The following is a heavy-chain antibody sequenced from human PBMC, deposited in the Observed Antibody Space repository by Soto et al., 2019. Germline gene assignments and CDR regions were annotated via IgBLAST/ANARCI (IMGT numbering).Heavy chain of an antibody. CDR2: VWYDGGNK. V-gene: IGHV3-33*01. Sequence: QVQLVESGGGVVQPGRSLRLSCAASGFTFSSYGMHWVRQAPGKGLEWVALVWYDGGNKYYADSVKGLLTISRDNSKNTLYLKMNSLRDEDTAVYYCVRAAGYSGTDYVYYYGMDVWGQGTTVTVSS. CDR1: GFTFSSYG. CDR3: VRAAGYSGTDYVYYYGMDV. D-gene: IGHD5-12*01. J-gene: IGHJ6*02.